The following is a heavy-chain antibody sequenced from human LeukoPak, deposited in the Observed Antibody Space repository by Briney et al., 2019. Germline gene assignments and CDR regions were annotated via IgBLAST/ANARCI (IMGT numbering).Heavy chain of an antibody. D-gene: IGHD3-22*01. J-gene: IGHJ4*02. CDR1: GFTVSSNY. CDR3: ARVKAVYDSSGYYYKLFDY. Sequence: GGSLRLSCAASGFTVSSNYMSWVRQAPGKGLEWVSVNYSGDSTYYADSVNGRFTISSDDSKNTLYLQMNSLRAEDTAVYYCARVKAVYDSSGYYYKLFDYWGQGTLVTVSS. V-gene: IGHV3-66*02. CDR2: NYSGDST.